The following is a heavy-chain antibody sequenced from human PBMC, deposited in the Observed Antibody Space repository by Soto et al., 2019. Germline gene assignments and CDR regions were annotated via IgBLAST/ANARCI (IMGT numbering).Heavy chain of an antibody. CDR1: GRSITSYY. CDR3: ARTYDSNGYANEFDS. D-gene: IGHD3-22*01. V-gene: IGHV4-59*12. J-gene: IGHJ4*02. Sequence: QVVLQESGPGLVKPSETLSLTCSVSGRSITSYYWSWVRQPPGKGLEWIGYIYDNGITSQNPSLKSRVTMSADTSQNHFSLKLTSVTGADTAVYYCARTYDSNGYANEFDSWGQGILVTVPS. CDR2: IYDNGIT.